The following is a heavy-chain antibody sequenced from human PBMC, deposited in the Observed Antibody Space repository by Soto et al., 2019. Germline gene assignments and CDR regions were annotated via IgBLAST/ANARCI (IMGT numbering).Heavy chain of an antibody. V-gene: IGHV1-46*01. CDR2: INPSGGST. CDR3: ARAGSKDGDYSYYYYGMDV. Sequence: ASVKVSCKASGYTFTSYYMHWVRQAPGQGLEWMGIINPSGGSTSYAQKFQGRVTMTRDTSTSTVYMELSSLRSEDTAVYYCARAGSKDGDYSYYYYGMDVWGQGTTVTVSS. CDR1: GYTFTSYY. J-gene: IGHJ6*02. D-gene: IGHD4-17*01.